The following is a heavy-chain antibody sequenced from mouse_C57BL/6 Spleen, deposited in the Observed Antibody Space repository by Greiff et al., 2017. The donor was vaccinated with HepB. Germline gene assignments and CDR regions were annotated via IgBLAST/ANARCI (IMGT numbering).Heavy chain of an antibody. V-gene: IGHV1-76*01. D-gene: IGHD1-1*01. CDR2: IYPGSGNT. CDR3: ASDGTKSYYYAMDY. J-gene: IGHJ4*01. Sequence: LEESGAELVRPGASVKLSCKASGYTFTDYYINWVKQRPGQGLEWIARIYPGSGNTYYNEKFKGKATLTAEKSSSTAYMQLSSLTSEDSAVYFCASDGTKSYYYAMDYWGQGTSVTVSS. CDR1: GYTFTDYY.